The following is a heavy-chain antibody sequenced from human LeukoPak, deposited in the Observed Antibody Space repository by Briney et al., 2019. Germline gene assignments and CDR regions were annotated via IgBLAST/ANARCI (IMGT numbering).Heavy chain of an antibody. CDR2: FDCEDRDT. V-gene: IGHV1-24*01. J-gene: IGHJ6*02. CDR3: ATRTPLIRGIIRTYFYLGMDV. CDR1: GYTLTELS. D-gene: IGHD3-10*01. Sequence: ASVKVSCKVSGYTLTELSIYWVRQAPGKGLEWVGSFDCEDRDTNYAPKFQDRVTMTVDTSTDTAYMELNSLRSEDTAVYYCATRTPLIRGIIRTYFYLGMDVWGQGTTVIVSS.